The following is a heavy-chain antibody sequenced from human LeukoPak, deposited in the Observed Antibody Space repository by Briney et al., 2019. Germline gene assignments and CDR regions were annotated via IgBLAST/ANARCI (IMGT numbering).Heavy chain of an antibody. D-gene: IGHD6-13*01. J-gene: IGHJ4*02. CDR3: ARGRGIAAAGTFDY. V-gene: IGHV1-2*02. CDR1: GYTFTGYY. Sequence: ASVKVSCKASGYTFTGYYMHWVRQAPGQGLEWMGWINPNSGGTNYAQKFQGRATMTRDTPISTAYMELSRLRSDDTAVYYCARGRGIAAAGTFDYWGQGTLVTVSS. CDR2: INPNSGGT.